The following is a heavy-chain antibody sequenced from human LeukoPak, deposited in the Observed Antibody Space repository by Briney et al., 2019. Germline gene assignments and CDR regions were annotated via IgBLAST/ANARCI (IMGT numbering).Heavy chain of an antibody. CDR2: IKEDGSAK. CDR3: ARDQNFQH. CDR1: GFTFSIYW. J-gene: IGHJ1*01. Sequence: GGSLRLSCAASGFTFSIYWMSWVRQAPGEGLEWVANIKEDGSAKYYVDSVKGRFTISRDNTKNSLYLQMNSLRVEDTAVYYCARDQNFQHWGQGTLVTVSS. V-gene: IGHV3-7*01.